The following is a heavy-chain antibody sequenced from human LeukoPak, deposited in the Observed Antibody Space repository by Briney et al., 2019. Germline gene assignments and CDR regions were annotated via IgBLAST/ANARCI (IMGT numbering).Heavy chain of an antibody. J-gene: IGHJ5*02. CDR2: INHSGST. V-gene: IGHV4-34*01. D-gene: IGHD3-22*01. CDR1: GFTVSSNY. CDR3: ARAELEEYYYDSSGYPVNWFDP. Sequence: GSLRLSCAASGFTVSSNYMSWIRQPPGKGLEWIGEINHSGSTNYNPSLKSRVTISVDTSKNQFSLKLSSVTAADTAVYYCARAELEEYYYDSSGYPVNWFDPWGQGTLVTVSS.